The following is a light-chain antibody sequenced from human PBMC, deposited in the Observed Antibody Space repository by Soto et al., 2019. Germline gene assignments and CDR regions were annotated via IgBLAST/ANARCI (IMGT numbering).Light chain of an antibody. CDR1: SSDVGAYKS. Sequence: QSVLAQPASVSVSPGQSITISCTGTSSDVGAYKSVSWYQQHPHRAPQVIIYKGTQRPSGVSNRFSGSTSGNAASLTISALHTDDEADSFCCSSAPDSTYVSGSGTKVTVL. CDR2: KGT. CDR3: CSSAPDSTYV. J-gene: IGLJ1*01. V-gene: IGLV2-23*01.